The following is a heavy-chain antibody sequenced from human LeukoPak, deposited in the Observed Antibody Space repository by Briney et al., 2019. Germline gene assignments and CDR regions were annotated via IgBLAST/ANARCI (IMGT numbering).Heavy chain of an antibody. V-gene: IGHV4-38-2*02. CDR2: IYHSGST. D-gene: IGHD2-2*01. J-gene: IGHJ4*02. Sequence: SETLSLTCTVSGYSISSGYYWGWIRQPPGKGLEWIGSIYHSGSTYYNPSLKSRVTISVDTSKNQFSLKLSSVTAADTAVYYCARISHMRPEYYFDYWGQGTLVTVSS. CDR1: GYSISSGYY. CDR3: ARISHMRPEYYFDY.